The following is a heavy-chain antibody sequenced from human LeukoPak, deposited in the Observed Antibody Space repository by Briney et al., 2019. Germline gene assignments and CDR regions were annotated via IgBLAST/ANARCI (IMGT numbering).Heavy chain of an antibody. V-gene: IGHV4-4*07. CDR1: GDSIRSSY. J-gene: IGHJ6*03. CDR2: IYTSGTI. Sequence: SETLSLTCSVYGDSIRSSYWNWVRQSAGQGLEWIGRIYTSGTINYNPSLKSRVTISMDKSKNQFSLKLNSVTAAGTAIYYCARDIPHVGYYYYYMDVWGKGTTVTVSS. CDR3: ARDIPHVGYYYYYMDV.